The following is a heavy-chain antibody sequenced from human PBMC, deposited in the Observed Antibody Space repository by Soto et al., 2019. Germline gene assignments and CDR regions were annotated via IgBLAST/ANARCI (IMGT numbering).Heavy chain of an antibody. CDR2: ISYDGSNK. V-gene: IGHV3-30*18. CDR1: GFTFSSYG. D-gene: IGHD2-2*02. Sequence: PGGSLRLSCAASGFTFSSYGMHWVRQAPGKGLEWVAVISYDGSNKYYADSVKGRFTISRDNSKNTLYLQMNSLRAEDTAVYYCANQQLVAAIRKSGAFDIWGQXTMVTVSS. J-gene: IGHJ3*02. CDR3: ANQQLVAAIRKSGAFDI.